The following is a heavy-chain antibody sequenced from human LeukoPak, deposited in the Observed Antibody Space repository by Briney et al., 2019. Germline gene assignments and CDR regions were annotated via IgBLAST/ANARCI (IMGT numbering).Heavy chain of an antibody. Sequence: GGSLRLSCAASGFTFSSYAMSWVRQAPGKGLEWVSSASGSGGSTYYADSVKGRFTISRDNSKNTLYLQMNSLRAEDTAVYYCAREPGTDYRKYYFDYWGQGTLVTVSS. CDR3: AREPGTDYRKYYFDY. V-gene: IGHV3-23*01. J-gene: IGHJ4*02. D-gene: IGHD3/OR15-3a*01. CDR1: GFTFSSYA. CDR2: ASGSGGST.